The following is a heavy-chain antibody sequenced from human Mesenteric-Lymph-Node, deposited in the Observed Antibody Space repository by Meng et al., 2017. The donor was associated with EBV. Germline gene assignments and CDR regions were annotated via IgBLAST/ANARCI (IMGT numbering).Heavy chain of an antibody. Sequence: QVQSGQEGEEWKKPGTAVRDACKASGNMFRGYQMHWVRQAPVQGLEWMGIINPSGSATRYAPRFEGRLTLTADTSTNTVYMELSSLTSEDTAVYYCAKDEDAEGQLEHWGQGSLVTVSS. D-gene: IGHD6-13*01. CDR1: GNMFRGYQ. V-gene: IGHV1-46*01. J-gene: IGHJ4*02. CDR3: AKDEDAEGQLEH. CDR2: INPSGSAT.